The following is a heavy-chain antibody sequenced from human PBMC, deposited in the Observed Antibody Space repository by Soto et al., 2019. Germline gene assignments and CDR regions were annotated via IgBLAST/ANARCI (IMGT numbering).Heavy chain of an antibody. CDR3: ARQVGDGEQLVPFDY. D-gene: IGHD6-6*01. CDR2: IYYSGST. Sequence: SETLSLTCTVSGGSISSYYWSWIRQPPGKGLEWIGYIYYSGSTNYNPSLKSRVTISVDTSKNQFSLKLSSVTAADTAVYYCARQVGDGEQLVPFDYWGQGTLVTVS. V-gene: IGHV4-59*08. J-gene: IGHJ4*02. CDR1: GGSISSYY.